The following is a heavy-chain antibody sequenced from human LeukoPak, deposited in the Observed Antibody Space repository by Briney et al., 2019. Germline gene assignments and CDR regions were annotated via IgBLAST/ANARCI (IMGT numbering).Heavy chain of an antibody. Sequence: PSQTLSLTCTVSGGSISSGTYYWSWIRQPAGKGLGWIGRIYTSGSTNYNPSLKSRITISVDTSKNQFSLKLSSVTAADTAVYYCARNSCPSGSCYDNRGYFDYWGQGTLVTVSS. D-gene: IGHD2-15*01. CDR2: IYTSGST. CDR3: ARNSCPSGSCYDNRGYFDY. V-gene: IGHV4-61*02. J-gene: IGHJ4*02. CDR1: GGSISSGTYY.